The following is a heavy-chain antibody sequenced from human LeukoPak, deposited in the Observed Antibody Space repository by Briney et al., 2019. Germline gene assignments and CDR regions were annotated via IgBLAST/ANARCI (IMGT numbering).Heavy chain of an antibody. Sequence: GASVKVSCKASGYTFINYAMNWVRQAPGQGLQWMGWINTNTGNPTYAQGFTGRFVFSLDTSLSTAYLQISSLKAEDTAVYYCARVGGGGYCSDGTCYPNYWGQGTLVTVSS. CDR1: GYTFINYA. V-gene: IGHV7-4-1*02. CDR3: ARVGGGGYCSDGTCYPNY. J-gene: IGHJ4*02. D-gene: IGHD2-15*01. CDR2: INTNTGNP.